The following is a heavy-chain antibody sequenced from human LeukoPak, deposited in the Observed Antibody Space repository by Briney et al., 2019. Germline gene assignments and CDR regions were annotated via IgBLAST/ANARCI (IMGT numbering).Heavy chain of an antibody. CDR3: ARDVREGLDY. CDR1: GDIVSSNSAD. D-gene: IGHD1-26*01. CDR2: TYYRSKLYH. V-gene: IGHV6-1*01. J-gene: IGHJ4*02. Sequence: SHTFSLTCALSGDIVSSNSADWHWIRQSPSRGLEWLGRTYYRSKLYHDYAVSVKSRITINPDTSKNQFSLQLNSVTPEDTAVYYCARDVREGLDYWGQGTLVTVSS.